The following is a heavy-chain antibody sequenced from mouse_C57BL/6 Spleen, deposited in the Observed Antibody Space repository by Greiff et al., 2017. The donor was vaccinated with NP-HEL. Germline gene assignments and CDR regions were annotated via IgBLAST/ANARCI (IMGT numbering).Heavy chain of an antibody. CDR3: TTNYYGNSYYFDY. Sequence: SGAELVRPGASVKLSCTASGFNIKDDYMHWVKQRPEQGLEWIGWIDPENGDTEYASKFQGKATITADTSSNTAYLQLSSLTSEDTAVYYCTTNYYGNSYYFDYWGQGTTLTVSS. D-gene: IGHD2-1*01. V-gene: IGHV14-4*01. CDR1: GFNIKDDY. CDR2: IDPENGDT. J-gene: IGHJ2*01.